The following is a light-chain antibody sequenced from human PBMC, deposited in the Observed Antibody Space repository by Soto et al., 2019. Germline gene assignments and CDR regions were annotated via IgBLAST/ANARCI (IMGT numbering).Light chain of an antibody. CDR3: QQYGDSPT. V-gene: IGKV3-15*01. Sequence: EVVMTQSPATLSVSLGDRATLSCRASQSVSSNLAWYQQKPGQAPRLLIYGASTRATGIPARFSGSGSGTDFTLTISRLEPEDFAVYYCQQYGDSPTFGQGTKVDIK. CDR1: QSVSSN. J-gene: IGKJ1*01. CDR2: GAS.